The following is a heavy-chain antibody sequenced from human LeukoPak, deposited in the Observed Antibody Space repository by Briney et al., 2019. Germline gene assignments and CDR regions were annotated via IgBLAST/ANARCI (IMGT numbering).Heavy chain of an antibody. V-gene: IGHV3-21*01. CDR3: ARDSGYYDSSGYSDY. CDR1: GFTFSSYS. J-gene: IGHJ4*02. Sequence: PGGSLRLSCAASGFTFSSYSMNWVRRAPGKGLEWVSSISSSSSYIYYADSVKGRFTISRDNAKNSLYLQMNSLRAEDTAVYYCARDSGYYDSSGYSDYWGQGTLVTVSS. D-gene: IGHD3-22*01. CDR2: ISSSSSYI.